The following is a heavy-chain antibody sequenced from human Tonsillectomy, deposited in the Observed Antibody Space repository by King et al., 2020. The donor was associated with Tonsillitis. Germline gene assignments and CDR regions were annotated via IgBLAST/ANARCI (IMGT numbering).Heavy chain of an antibody. D-gene: IGHD6-13*01. CDR2: ISYDGSNK. CDR1: TFTFNNYG. Sequence: VQLVESGGGVVQPGRSLRLSCAASTFTFNNYGMHWVRQAPGKGLEWVAVISYDGSNKYYADSVKGRFTISRDNSKNTLYLQMNSLRAEDTAVYYCAKGQTKGSSSWFSGIYYYYYGMDVWGQGTTVTVSS. V-gene: IGHV3-30*18. CDR3: AKGQTKGSSSWFSGIYYYYYGMDV. J-gene: IGHJ6*02.